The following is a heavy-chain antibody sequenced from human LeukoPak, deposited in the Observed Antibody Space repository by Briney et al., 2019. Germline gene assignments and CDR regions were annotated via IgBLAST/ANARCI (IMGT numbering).Heavy chain of an antibody. CDR2: IDWDDDK. J-gene: IGHJ4*02. CDR1: GFSRSTRGMR. Sequence: SGPALVKPTQTLTLTCTFSGFSRSTRGMRVSWIRQPPGKALEWLSRIDWDDDKFYSTSMKTRLTISKDTSKNQVVLTMTNMDPVDTATYYCARNFGYYDFWSGYYLGSGYFDYWGQGTLVTVSS. CDR3: ARNFGYYDFWSGYYLGSGYFDY. D-gene: IGHD3-3*01. V-gene: IGHV2-70*04.